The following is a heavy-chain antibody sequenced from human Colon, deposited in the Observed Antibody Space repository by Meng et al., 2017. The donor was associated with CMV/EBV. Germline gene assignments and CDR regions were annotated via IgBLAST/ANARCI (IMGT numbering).Heavy chain of an antibody. CDR2: VYYSGSA. D-gene: IGHD1-1*01. Sequence: GSLRLSCTVSGESMRSHYWSWIRQPPGKGLEWMGHVYYSGSATYSPSLRSRVNISLDMSKNQFSLKLRSVTAADTAMYFCARGLGHASNNSHDYWGQGTLVTVSS. V-gene: IGHV4-59*11. CDR1: GESMRSHY. CDR3: ARGLGHASNNSHDY. J-gene: IGHJ4*02.